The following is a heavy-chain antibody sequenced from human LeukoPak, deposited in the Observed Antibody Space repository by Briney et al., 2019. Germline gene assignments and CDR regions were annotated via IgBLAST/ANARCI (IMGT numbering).Heavy chain of an antibody. CDR3: ATDRTVESAFDP. V-gene: IGHV4-4*07. J-gene: IGHJ5*02. Sequence: SETLSLTCTVSGGSISSYYWSWIRQPAGKGLEWIGRIYTSGSTNYNPSLKSRVTISVDTSKNQFSLKLSSVTAADTAVYYCATDRTVESAFDPWGQGTLVTVSS. CDR2: IYTSGST. CDR1: GGSISSYY. D-gene: IGHD4-23*01.